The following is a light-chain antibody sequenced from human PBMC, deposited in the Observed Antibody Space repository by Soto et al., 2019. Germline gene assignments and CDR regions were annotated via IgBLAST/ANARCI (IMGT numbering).Light chain of an antibody. Sequence: DIQMTQSPSTLSASVGDRVTITCRASQSISSWLAWYQQKPGKAPKVLIFDASSLESGVPSRFSGSGSATEFTLTISSLQPEDFATYYCQQLNSYALTFGGGTKVDIK. CDR1: QSISSW. V-gene: IGKV1-5*01. CDR3: QQLNSYALT. J-gene: IGKJ4*01. CDR2: DAS.